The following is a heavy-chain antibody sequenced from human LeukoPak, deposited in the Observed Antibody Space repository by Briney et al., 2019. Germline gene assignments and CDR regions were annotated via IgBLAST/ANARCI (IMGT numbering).Heavy chain of an antibody. CDR3: ARGATGTTPEFDY. J-gene: IGHJ4*02. CDR2: IHYSGST. V-gene: IGHV4-31*03. CDR1: GGSISSGGYY. Sequence: SQTLSLTCTVSGGSISSGGYYWSWIRQHPGKGLEWIGYIHYSGSTYYNPSLKSRVTISVDTSKNQFSLKLSSVTAADTAVYYCARGATGTTPEFDYWGQGTLVTVSS. D-gene: IGHD1-1*01.